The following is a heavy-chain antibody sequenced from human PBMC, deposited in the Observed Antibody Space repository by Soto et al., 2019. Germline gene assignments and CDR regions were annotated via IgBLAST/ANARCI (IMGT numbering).Heavy chain of an antibody. Sequence: QVQLVESGGGVVQPGRSLRLSCAASGFTFSSYAMHWVRQAPGKGLEWLTIISYDGKYTSYADSVKGRFTISRDNSRSTVFLQVDSLRSEDTAIYHCVRDSGGWPENCQHWGQGTLVIVSS. CDR1: GFTFSSYA. J-gene: IGHJ1*01. V-gene: IGHV3-30*04. D-gene: IGHD2-15*01. CDR2: ISYDGKYT. CDR3: VRDSGGWPENCQH.